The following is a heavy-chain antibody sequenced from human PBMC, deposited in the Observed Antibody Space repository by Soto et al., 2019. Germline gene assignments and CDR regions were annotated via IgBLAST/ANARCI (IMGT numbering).Heavy chain of an antibody. J-gene: IGHJ5*01. CDR1: GGSFNNDY. CDR3: ARDRYFYDSAGYYRTLDS. CDR2: IFHSGIT. D-gene: IGHD3-22*01. Sequence: SETLSLTCTISGGSFNNDYWTWIRQSPGKGLEWIGYIFHSGITDYNPSVKSRVTISIDKTKNLFSLKLTSVTAADTAVYYCARDRYFYDSAGYYRTLDSWGQGILVTVSS. V-gene: IGHV4-59*01.